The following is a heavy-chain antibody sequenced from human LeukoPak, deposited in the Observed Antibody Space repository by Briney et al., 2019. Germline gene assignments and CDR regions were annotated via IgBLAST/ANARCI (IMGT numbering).Heavy chain of an antibody. J-gene: IGHJ4*02. V-gene: IGHV4-38-2*02. D-gene: IGHD5-18*01. CDR2: IYHTGNT. CDR3: ARARFVSYGYWYYFDY. Sequence: SETLSLTCTVFGYSISSGFFWAWIRQPPGKGLEWIGSIYHTGNTYYNPSLKSRVSVSVDTSKNQVFLNLKSVTAADTAVYYCARARFVSYGYWYYFDYWGQGTLVTVSS. CDR1: GYSISSGFF.